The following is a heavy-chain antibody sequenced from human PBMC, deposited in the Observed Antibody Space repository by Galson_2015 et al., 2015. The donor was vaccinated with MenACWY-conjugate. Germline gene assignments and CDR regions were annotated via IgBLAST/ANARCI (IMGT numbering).Heavy chain of an antibody. J-gene: IGHJ4*02. Sequence: SETLSLTCAVSGGSISSSNWWSWVRQPPGKGLEWIGEIYHSGSTNYNPSLKSRVRISVDKSKNQFSLKLSSVTAADTAVYYCARRGPGSDFWSGYYSFDYWGQGTLVTVSS. CDR1: GGSISSSNW. D-gene: IGHD3-3*01. CDR3: ARRGPGSDFWSGYYSFDY. CDR2: IYHSGST. V-gene: IGHV4-4*02.